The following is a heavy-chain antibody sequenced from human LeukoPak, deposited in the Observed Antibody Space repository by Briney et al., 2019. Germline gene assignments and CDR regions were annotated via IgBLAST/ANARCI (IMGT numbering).Heavy chain of an antibody. V-gene: IGHV4-39*07. Sequence: SETLSLTCTVSGGSISSSSYYWGWIRQPPGKGLEWIGSIYYSGSTYYNPSLKSRVTISVDTSKNQFSLKLSSVTAADTAVYYCATTGFVVVPGWGQGTLVTVSS. CDR3: ATTGFVVVPG. CDR2: IYYSGST. CDR1: GGSISSSSYY. J-gene: IGHJ4*02. D-gene: IGHD2-2*01.